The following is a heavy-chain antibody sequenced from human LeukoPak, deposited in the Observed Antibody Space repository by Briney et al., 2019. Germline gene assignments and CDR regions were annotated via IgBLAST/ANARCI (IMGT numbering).Heavy chain of an antibody. J-gene: IGHJ6*02. Sequence: PSQTLSLTCTVSGGSTSSGGYYWSWIRQHPGKGLEWIGYIYYSGSTYYNPSLKSRVTISVDTSKNQFSLNLSSATAADTAVYYCARDIVGGSGSGSMDVWGQGTTVTVSS. V-gene: IGHV4-31*03. CDR1: GGSTSSGGYY. CDR2: IYYSGST. D-gene: IGHD3-10*01. CDR3: ARDIVGGSGSGSMDV.